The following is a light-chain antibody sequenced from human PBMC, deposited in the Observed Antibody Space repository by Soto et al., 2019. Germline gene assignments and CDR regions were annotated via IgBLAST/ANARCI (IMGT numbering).Light chain of an antibody. V-gene: IGKV1-5*03. CDR2: KAS. J-gene: IGKJ1*01. CDR1: QSISSW. CDR3: QKYNSWT. Sequence: DIQMTQSPSTLSASVGDRVTITCRASQSISSWLAWYQQKPGKAPKLLIYKASSLESGVPSRFSGSGSGTKFTLTICSLQPDDFATYYCQKYNSWTFGQGTNVDIK.